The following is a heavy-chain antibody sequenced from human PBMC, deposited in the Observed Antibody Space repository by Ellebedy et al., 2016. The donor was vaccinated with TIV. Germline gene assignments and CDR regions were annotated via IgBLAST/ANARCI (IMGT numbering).Heavy chain of an antibody. D-gene: IGHD3-3*01. V-gene: IGHV1-69*04. J-gene: IGHJ6*02. Sequence: ASVKVSCKASGGTFSSYAISWVRQAPGQGLEWMGRIIPILGIANYAQKFQGRVTITADKSTSTVYMELSSLTSEDTAVYYCARDGIRFLEWVYKYGMDVWGQGTTVTVSS. CDR1: GGTFSSYA. CDR3: ARDGIRFLEWVYKYGMDV. CDR2: IIPILGIA.